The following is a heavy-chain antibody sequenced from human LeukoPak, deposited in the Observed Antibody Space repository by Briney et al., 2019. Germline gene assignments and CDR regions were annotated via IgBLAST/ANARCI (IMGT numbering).Heavy chain of an antibody. Sequence: GGSLRLSCAASGFTFSWYDMHWVRQATGKGLEWVSAIGTAGDTFYSGSVKGRFTVSRENGKNSLYLQMNSLRVGDTAVYYCARGRGHWFDLWGQGTLVTVSS. CDR2: IGTAGDT. J-gene: IGHJ5*02. CDR3: ARGRGHWFDL. CDR1: GFTFSWYD. V-gene: IGHV3-13*01.